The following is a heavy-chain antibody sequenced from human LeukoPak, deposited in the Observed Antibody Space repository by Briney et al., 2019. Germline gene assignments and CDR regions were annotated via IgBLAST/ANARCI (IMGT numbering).Heavy chain of an antibody. J-gene: IGHJ5*02. D-gene: IGHD3-10*01. Sequence: SVKVSCKASGGTFSSYVINWVRQAPGQGLEWMGGIIPIFGTANYAQKFQGRVTITADESTSTAYMELSSLRSEDTAVYYCARTKGGSRGVIIAGWLDPWGQGTLVTVSS. CDR3: ARTKGGSRGVIIAGWLDP. CDR2: IIPIFGTA. CDR1: GGTFSSYV. V-gene: IGHV1-69*13.